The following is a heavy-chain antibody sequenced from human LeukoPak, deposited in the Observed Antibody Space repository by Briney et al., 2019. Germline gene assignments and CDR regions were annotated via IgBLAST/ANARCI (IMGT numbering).Heavy chain of an antibody. J-gene: IGHJ3*02. Sequence: PGGSLRLSCEVSGFTFDDHAINWVRQAPGKGLEWVANINWNGGSTGYGDSVKGRFTISRDNTKNSVFLQMHSLRGDDTALYYCARDMLLEDAFDIWGQGTMDIVSS. D-gene: IGHD3-10*02. CDR2: INWNGGST. CDR1: GFTFDDHA. CDR3: ARDMLLEDAFDI. V-gene: IGHV3-20*04.